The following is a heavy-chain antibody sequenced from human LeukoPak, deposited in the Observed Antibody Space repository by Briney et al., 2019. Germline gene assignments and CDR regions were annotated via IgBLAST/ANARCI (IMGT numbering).Heavy chain of an antibody. D-gene: IGHD6-6*01. V-gene: IGHV3-30*02. CDR1: GFTFSSYG. J-gene: IGHJ6*03. Sequence: GGSLRLSCAASGFTFSSYGMHWVRQAPGKGLEWVAFIRYDGSNKYYADSVKGRFTISRDNSKNTLYLQMNSLRAEDTAVYYCAKAYSSSSSVYYYYYYMDVWGKGTTVTVSS. CDR3: AKAYSSSSSVYYYYYYMDV. CDR2: IRYDGSNK.